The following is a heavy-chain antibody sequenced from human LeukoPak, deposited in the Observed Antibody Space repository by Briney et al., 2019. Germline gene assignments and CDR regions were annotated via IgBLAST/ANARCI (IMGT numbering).Heavy chain of an antibody. CDR3: AKAPRAVGTPIFEY. CDR2: ISGSGSGA. D-gene: IGHD6-13*01. V-gene: IGHV3-23*01. Sequence: GGSLRLSCAASGFAFSNYAMSWVRQAPGKGLEWVSGISGSGSGAYYSDSVRGRFTISRDNSKNTLYLQMNTLRAEDTAVYYCAKAPRAVGTPIFEYWGQGTLVTVSS. J-gene: IGHJ4*02. CDR1: GFAFSNYA.